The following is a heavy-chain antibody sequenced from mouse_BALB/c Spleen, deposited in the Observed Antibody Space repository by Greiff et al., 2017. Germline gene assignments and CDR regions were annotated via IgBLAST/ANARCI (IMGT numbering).Heavy chain of an antibody. CDR2: ISSGGSYT. V-gene: IGHV5-9-4*01. Sequence: EVQLVESGGGLVKPGGSLKLSCAASGFTFSSYAMSWVRQSPEKRLEWVAEISSGGSYTYYPDTVTGRFTISRDNAKNTLYLEMSSLRSEDTAMYYCARVTTATYFDVWGAGTTVTVSS. D-gene: IGHD1-2*01. J-gene: IGHJ1*01. CDR1: GFTFSSYA. CDR3: ARVTTATYFDV.